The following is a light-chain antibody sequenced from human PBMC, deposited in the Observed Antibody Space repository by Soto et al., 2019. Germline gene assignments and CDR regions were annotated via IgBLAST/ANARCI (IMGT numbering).Light chain of an antibody. CDR3: QHYDIATRT. J-gene: IGKJ1*01. CDR1: QSVPSDY. V-gene: IGKV3-20*01. CDR2: ATS. Sequence: EIVLTQSPATLSVSPGEEAILSCRASQSVPSDYLAWYQHKPGQAPRLLSYATSKKATGVPARFGGSGTGTDFTLSVNTVEPEDFAVYYCQHYDIATRTFGQGTKLEVK.